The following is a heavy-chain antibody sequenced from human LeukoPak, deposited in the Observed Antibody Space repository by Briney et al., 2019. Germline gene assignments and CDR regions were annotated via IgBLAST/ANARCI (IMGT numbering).Heavy chain of an antibody. V-gene: IGHV3-21*01. Sequence: GGSLRLSCAASGFTFSSYSMKWVRQAPGKGLEWVSSISSSSSNIYYADSVKGRFTISRDNAKNSLYLQMNSLRAEDTAVYYCARGGLAYYYYMDVWGKGTTVTVSS. D-gene: IGHD6-19*01. CDR1: GFTFSSYS. J-gene: IGHJ6*03. CDR2: ISSSSSNI. CDR3: ARGGLAYYYYMDV.